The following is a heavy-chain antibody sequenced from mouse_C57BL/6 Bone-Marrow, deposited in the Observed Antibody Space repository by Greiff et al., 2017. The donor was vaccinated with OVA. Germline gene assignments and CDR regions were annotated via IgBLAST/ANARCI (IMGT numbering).Heavy chain of an antibody. V-gene: IGHV1-54*01. D-gene: IGHD2-3*01. CDR1: GYTFTNYL. J-gene: IGHJ4*01. CDR3: ARWRLLPCIAY. Sequence: VQLQQSGAELVRPGTSVKVSCKASGYTFTNYLIEWVKQRPGQGLEWIGVINPGSGGTNYNEKFKGKATLTADKSSSTAYMQLSSLTSEDSAVYYCARWRLLPCIAYWGQGTSVTVSS. CDR2: INPGSGGT.